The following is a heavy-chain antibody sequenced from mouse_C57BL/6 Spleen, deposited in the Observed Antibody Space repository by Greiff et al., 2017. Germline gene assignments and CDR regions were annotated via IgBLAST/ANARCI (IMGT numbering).Heavy chain of an antibody. CDR2: IYWDDDK. CDR1: GFSLSTSGMG. V-gene: IGHV8-12*01. CDR3: ARRVYDGYHWYFDV. Sequence: QVTLKVCGPGILQSSQTLSLSCSFSGFSLSTSGMGVSWIRQPSGKGLEWLAHIYWDDDKRYNPSLKSRLTISKDTSRNHVFLKLTSVDTADTATYYCARRVYDGYHWYFDVWGTGTTVTVSA. J-gene: IGHJ1*03. D-gene: IGHD2-3*01.